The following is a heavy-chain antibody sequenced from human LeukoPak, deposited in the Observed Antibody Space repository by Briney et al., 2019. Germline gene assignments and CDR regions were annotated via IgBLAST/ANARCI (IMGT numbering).Heavy chain of an antibody. Sequence: QTGGSLRLSCAASGFTFSSYAMSWVRQAPGKGLEWVSAISGSGGSTYYADSVKGRFTISRDNSKNTLYLQMNSLRAEDTAVYYCAKDIDLQPAYCFDYWGQGTLVTVSS. D-gene: IGHD2-2*01. CDR3: AKDIDLQPAYCFDY. J-gene: IGHJ4*02. CDR1: GFTFSSYA. CDR2: ISGSGGST. V-gene: IGHV3-23*01.